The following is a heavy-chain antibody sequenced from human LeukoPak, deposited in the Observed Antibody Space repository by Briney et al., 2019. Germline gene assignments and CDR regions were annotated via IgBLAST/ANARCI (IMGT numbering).Heavy chain of an antibody. CDR1: GGTFSSYA. D-gene: IGHD4-17*01. J-gene: IGHJ6*03. Sequence: SVKVSCKASGGTFSSYAISWVRQAPGQGLEWMGGIIPILGIANYAQKFQGRVTITADKSTSTAYMELSSLRSEDTAVYYCARYGDFTGGYYYYMDVWGKGTTVTVSS. V-gene: IGHV1-69*04. CDR3: ARYGDFTGGYYYYMDV. CDR2: IIPILGIA.